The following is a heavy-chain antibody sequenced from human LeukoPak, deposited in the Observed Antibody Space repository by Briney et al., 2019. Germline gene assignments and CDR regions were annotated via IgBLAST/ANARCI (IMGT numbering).Heavy chain of an antibody. D-gene: IGHD1-1*01. Sequence: GGSLRLSCAASGFTFSRYWMNWVRQAPGKGLEWVAVIWYDGSKKYSADSVKGRFTISRDNSKNTLYLQMDSLRAEDTAVYYCARYNSGTIDYWGQGTLVTVSS. J-gene: IGHJ4*02. CDR3: ARYNSGTIDY. V-gene: IGHV3-33*08. CDR2: IWYDGSKK. CDR1: GFTFSRYW.